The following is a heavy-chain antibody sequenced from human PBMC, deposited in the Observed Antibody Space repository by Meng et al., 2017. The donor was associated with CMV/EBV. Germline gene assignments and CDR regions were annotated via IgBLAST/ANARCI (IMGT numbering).Heavy chain of an antibody. D-gene: IGHD2-15*01. Sequence: QVQLQTVCGGLLKPSEPLSLTCAVYGGSLSGYYWSWVRQPPGKGLGWIGEINHSGSTNYHPSLKSRVTISVDTSKNQFSLKLSSVTAADTAVYYCASSLTYPDYWGQGTLVTVSS. CDR1: GGSLSGYY. CDR2: INHSGST. V-gene: IGHV4-34*01. CDR3: ASSLTYPDY. J-gene: IGHJ4*02.